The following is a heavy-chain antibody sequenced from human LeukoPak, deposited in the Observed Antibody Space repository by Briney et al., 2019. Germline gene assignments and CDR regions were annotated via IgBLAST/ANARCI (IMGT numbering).Heavy chain of an antibody. J-gene: IGHJ4*02. Sequence: ASVKVSCKASGYTFASYYMHWVRQAPGRGLEWMGIINPSGGSTTYAQKLQGRVTMTRDTSTSTVYMELSSLRSEDTAVYYCARRGGNQYYFDYWGQGTLVTVSS. V-gene: IGHV1-46*01. D-gene: IGHD4-23*01. CDR2: INPSGGST. CDR1: GYTFASYY. CDR3: ARRGGNQYYFDY.